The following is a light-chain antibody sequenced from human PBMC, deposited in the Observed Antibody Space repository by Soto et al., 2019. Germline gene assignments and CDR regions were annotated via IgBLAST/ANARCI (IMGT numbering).Light chain of an antibody. CDR1: QSISSW. Sequence: DIQMTQSPSTLSASVGDRVTITCRASQSISSWLAWYQQKPGKAPKLLIYKASSLESGVPSRFSGSGSGTEFTLTISSLQPDDFATYYCQQYNSYSPEGTFGQGTKVE. V-gene: IGKV1-5*03. CDR3: QQYNSYSPEGT. CDR2: KAS. J-gene: IGKJ1*01.